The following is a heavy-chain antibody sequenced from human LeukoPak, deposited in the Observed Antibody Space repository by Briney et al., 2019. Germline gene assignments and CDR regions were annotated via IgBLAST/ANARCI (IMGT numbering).Heavy chain of an antibody. CDR1: GFTFSDYA. CDR2: ISYDGSNK. D-gene: IGHD6-13*01. V-gene: IGHV3-30-3*01. Sequence: PGGSLRLSCAASGFTFSDYAMHWVRQAPGKGLEWVAVISYDGSNKYYADSVKGRFTISRDNSKNTLYLQMNSLRAEDTAVYYCAREGIRYFDYWGQGTLVTVSS. J-gene: IGHJ4*02. CDR3: AREGIRYFDY.